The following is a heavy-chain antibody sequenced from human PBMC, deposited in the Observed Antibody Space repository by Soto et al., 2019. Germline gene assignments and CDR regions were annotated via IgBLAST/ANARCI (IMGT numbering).Heavy chain of an antibody. J-gene: IGHJ4*02. D-gene: IGHD6-25*01. V-gene: IGHV4-59*01. CDR2: VYHTGRT. Sequence: QVQLQESGPGLVRPAETLSLICSVSTDSMRTYSWTWIRQSPGKGLEWIGSVYHTGRTEYNPSLESRVTLPIDMSKKQFSLQLTSVTTAYTAIYFCAIDDTTALLESWGQGTLVTVSS. CDR3: AIDDTTALLES. CDR1: TDSMRTYS.